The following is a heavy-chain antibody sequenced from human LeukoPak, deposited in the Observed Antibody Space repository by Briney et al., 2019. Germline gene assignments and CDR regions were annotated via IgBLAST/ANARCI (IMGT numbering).Heavy chain of an antibody. Sequence: GGSLRLSCAASGFTFTNAWMNWVRQAPGKGLEWVGRIKTKTDGETTDYAAPVKGRFTISRDDSKNTLYLQMDSLKTEDTAVYYCTTFIFCSSGSCLYNYWGQGTLVTVSS. V-gene: IGHV3-15*01. D-gene: IGHD2-15*01. CDR3: TTFIFCSSGSCLYNY. CDR2: IKTKTDGETT. CDR1: GFTFTNAW. J-gene: IGHJ4*02.